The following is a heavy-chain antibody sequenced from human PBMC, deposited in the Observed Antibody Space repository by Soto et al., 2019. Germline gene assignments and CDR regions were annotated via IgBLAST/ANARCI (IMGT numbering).Heavy chain of an antibody. D-gene: IGHD6-13*01. V-gene: IGHV5-10-1*01. Sequence: GESLKISCKGSGYSFTSYWISWVRQMPGKGMEWMGRIDPSDSYTNYSPSFQGHVTISADKSISTAYLQWSSLKASDTAFFYCARLQAAAGDNDLTFDYWGQGTLVTVSS. J-gene: IGHJ4*02. CDR3: ARLQAAAGDNDLTFDY. CDR1: GYSFTSYW. CDR2: IDPSDSYT.